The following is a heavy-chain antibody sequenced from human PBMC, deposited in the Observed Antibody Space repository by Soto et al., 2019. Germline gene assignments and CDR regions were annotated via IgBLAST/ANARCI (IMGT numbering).Heavy chain of an antibody. CDR1: GYTFTGYF. J-gene: IGHJ5*02. Sequence: QVQLVQSGAEVKKPGASVKVSCMASGYTFTGYFIHWVREVPGQGLEYMGWINPNTGGTDDAQKFQGRVTMTSDTAPSAVFMEMKRLTSDDTAGYYCARVASWAARVWFDPWGQGTLVTVSS. D-gene: IGHD2-15*01. V-gene: IGHV1-2*02. CDR3: ARVASWAARVWFDP. CDR2: INPNTGGT.